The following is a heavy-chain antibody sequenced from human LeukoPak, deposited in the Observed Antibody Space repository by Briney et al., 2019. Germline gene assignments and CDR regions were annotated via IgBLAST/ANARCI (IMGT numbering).Heavy chain of an antibody. V-gene: IGHV3-30*14. Sequence: GTSLRLSCAASGFTFSRHPMHWVRQAPGKGLEWVAVIVYDGSEKYYKESVKGRFTISRDNSKSTLYIQMNSLRAEDTAVYYCARAKPKNMVRGLIMRRESRYYFDYWGQGTLVTVSS. D-gene: IGHD3-10*01. CDR3: ARAKPKNMVRGLIMRRESRYYFDY. J-gene: IGHJ4*02. CDR1: GFTFSRHP. CDR2: IVYDGSEK.